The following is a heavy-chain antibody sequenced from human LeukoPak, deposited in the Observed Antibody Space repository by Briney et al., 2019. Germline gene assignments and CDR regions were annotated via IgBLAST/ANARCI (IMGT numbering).Heavy chain of an antibody. D-gene: IGHD1-26*01. Sequence: PSETLSLTCAVYGGSFSGYYWSWIRQPPGKGLEWTGEINHSGSTNYNPSLKSRVTISVDTSKNQFSLKLSSVTAADTAVYYCARDGIVGATFDYWGQGTLVTVSS. J-gene: IGHJ4*02. CDR3: ARDGIVGATFDY. CDR2: INHSGST. CDR1: GGSFSGYY. V-gene: IGHV4-34*01.